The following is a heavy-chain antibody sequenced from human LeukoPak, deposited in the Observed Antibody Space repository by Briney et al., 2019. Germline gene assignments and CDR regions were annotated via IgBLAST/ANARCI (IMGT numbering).Heavy chain of an antibody. D-gene: IGHD2-2*01. V-gene: IGHV3-20*04. CDR3: ARDSDQLYYFDY. CDR2: INWNGGST. Sequence: GGSLRLSCAASGFTFDDYGMSWVRQAPGKGLEWVSGINWNGGSTGYADSVKGRFTISRDNAKNSLYLQMNSLGAEDTALYYCARDSDQLYYFDYWGQGTLVTVSS. CDR1: GFTFDDYG. J-gene: IGHJ4*02.